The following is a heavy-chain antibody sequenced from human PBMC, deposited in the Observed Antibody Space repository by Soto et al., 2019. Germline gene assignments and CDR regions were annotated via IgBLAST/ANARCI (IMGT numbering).Heavy chain of an antibody. D-gene: IGHD3-3*01. CDR1: GFIFDDYA. Sequence: GGSLRLSCAASGFIFDDYAMHWVRQAPGKGLEWVSLISWDGGSTYYADSVKGRFTISRDNSKNSLYLQMNSLRAEDTALYYCAKGNTIFGVADYYGMDVWGQGTTVTVSS. V-gene: IGHV3-43D*03. CDR3: AKGNTIFGVADYYGMDV. CDR2: ISWDGGST. J-gene: IGHJ6*02.